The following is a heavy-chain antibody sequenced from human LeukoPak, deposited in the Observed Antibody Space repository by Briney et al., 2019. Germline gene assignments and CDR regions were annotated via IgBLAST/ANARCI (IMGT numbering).Heavy chain of an antibody. CDR3: AKVGSGGPIAAAAPFDY. D-gene: IGHD6-13*01. V-gene: IGHV3-23*01. CDR1: GFTFSSYA. Sequence: GGSLRLSCAASGFTFSSYAMSWVRQAPGKGLEWVSGISGSGGSTYYADSVKGRFTISRDNSKNTLYLQMNSLRAEDTTVYYCAKVGSGGPIAAAAPFDYWGQGTLVTVSS. J-gene: IGHJ4*02. CDR2: ISGSGGST.